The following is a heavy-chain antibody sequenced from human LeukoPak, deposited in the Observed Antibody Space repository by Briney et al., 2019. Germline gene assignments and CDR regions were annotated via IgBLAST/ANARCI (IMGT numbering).Heavy chain of an antibody. V-gene: IGHV3-23*01. CDR1: GFTFSSYA. CDR2: IGGSGGTT. CDR3: AKRDTSGYYYFDY. Sequence: GGSLRLSCAASGFTFSSYAMSWVRQAPGEGLEWVSAIGGSGGTTYYADSVKGRFTISRDNSKNTLYLQMNSLRAADTAVYYCAKRDTSGYYYFDYWGQGTLVTVSS. J-gene: IGHJ4*02. D-gene: IGHD3-22*01.